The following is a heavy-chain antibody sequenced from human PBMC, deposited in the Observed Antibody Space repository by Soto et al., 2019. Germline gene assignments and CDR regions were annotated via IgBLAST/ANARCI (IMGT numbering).Heavy chain of an antibody. Sequence: GASVKVSCKASGYTFINYYIHWVRRAPGQGLEWMGLINPTSTNTDYAQKFQGRVTITADKSTSTAYMELSSLRSEDTAVYYCARETYYYYGMDVWGQGTTVTVSS. CDR2: INPTSTNT. J-gene: IGHJ6*02. V-gene: IGHV1-46*01. CDR1: GYTFINYY. CDR3: ARETYYYYGMDV.